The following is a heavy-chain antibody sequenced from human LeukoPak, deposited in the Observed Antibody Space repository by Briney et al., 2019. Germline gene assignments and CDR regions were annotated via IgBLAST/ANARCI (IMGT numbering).Heavy chain of an antibody. CDR1: GFTFSSYS. CDR3: ARGLTGMMDSDH. J-gene: IGHJ4*02. Sequence: GGSLRLSCAASGFTFSSYSMNWVRQAPGKGLEWVSSISSSSSYIYYADSVKGRFTISRDNAKNSLYLQMNSLRADDTAVYYCARGLTGMMDSDHWGQGTLVTVSS. D-gene: IGHD2-8*01. V-gene: IGHV3-21*04. CDR2: ISSSSSYI.